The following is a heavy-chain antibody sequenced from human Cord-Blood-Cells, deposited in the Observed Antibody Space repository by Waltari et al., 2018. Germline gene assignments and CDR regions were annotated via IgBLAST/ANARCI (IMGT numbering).Heavy chain of an antibody. D-gene: IGHD6-13*01. Sequence: QVQLVQAGAAVKKPGASVKVHCKAYGYTFPGYYMHWVRSAPGQGLEWMGWINPNSGGTNYAQKFQGRVTMTRDTSISTAYMELSRLRSDDTAVYYCARDPVYSSSWYYFDYWGQGTLVTVSS. J-gene: IGHJ4*02. CDR2: INPNSGGT. CDR3: ARDPVYSSSWYYFDY. CDR1: GYTFPGYY. V-gene: IGHV1-2*02.